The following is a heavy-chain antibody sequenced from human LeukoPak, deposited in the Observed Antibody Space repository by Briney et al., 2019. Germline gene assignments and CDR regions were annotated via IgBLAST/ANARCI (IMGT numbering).Heavy chain of an antibody. CDR2: ITSSNNYI. CDR3: ARGEFGDYYYFYMDV. D-gene: IGHD2/OR15-2a*01. J-gene: IGHJ6*03. CDR1: GFTFSSYS. Sequence: GGSLRLSCAASGFTFSSYSMNWVRQAPGKGLEWVSSITSSNNYIYYGDSVKGRFTISRDDAKNSLFLQMNSLRAEDTATYYCARGEFGDYYYFYMDVCGKGTTVTVSS. V-gene: IGHV3-21*01.